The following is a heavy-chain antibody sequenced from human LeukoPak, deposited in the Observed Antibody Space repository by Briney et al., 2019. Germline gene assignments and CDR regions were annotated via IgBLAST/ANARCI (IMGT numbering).Heavy chain of an antibody. CDR3: AKAADDFDI. CDR2: IRYDGSKE. CDR1: GFTFSSYG. V-gene: IGHV3-30*02. J-gene: IGHJ3*02. Sequence: GGSLGLSCAASGFTFSSYGMHWVRQAPGKGLEWVAFIRYDGSKEYYADSVKGRFIISRDNSKKTLYLQINSLRAEDTAVYYCAKAADDFDIWGQGTMVTVSS.